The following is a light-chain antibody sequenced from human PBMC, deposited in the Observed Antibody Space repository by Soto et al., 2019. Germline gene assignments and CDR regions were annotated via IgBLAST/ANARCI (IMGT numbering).Light chain of an antibody. CDR1: SSNIGSNY. Sequence: QSVLTQPLSASGTPGQRVTISCSGSSSNIGSNYVFWYQHLPGTAPKLLIYRNNQRPSGVPDRFSGSKSGTSASLAISGLRSEDETDYYCAAWDDSLSGVVFGGGTKLTVL. J-gene: IGLJ2*01. CDR3: AAWDDSLSGVV. CDR2: RNN. V-gene: IGLV1-47*01.